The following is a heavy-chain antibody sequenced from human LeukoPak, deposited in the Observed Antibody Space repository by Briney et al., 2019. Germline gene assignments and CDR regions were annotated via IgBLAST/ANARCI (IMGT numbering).Heavy chain of an antibody. CDR3: ARDSGYCSSTSCYPFDY. CDR1: GGSISSGDYY. V-gene: IGHV4-30-4*01. D-gene: IGHD2-2*01. Sequence: SQTLSLTCTVSGGSISSGDYYWSWIRQPPGKGLEWIGYIYYSGGTYYNPSLKSRVTISVDTSKNQFSLKLSSVTAADTAVYYCARDSGYCSSTSCYPFDYWGQGTLVTVSS. J-gene: IGHJ4*02. CDR2: IYYSGGT.